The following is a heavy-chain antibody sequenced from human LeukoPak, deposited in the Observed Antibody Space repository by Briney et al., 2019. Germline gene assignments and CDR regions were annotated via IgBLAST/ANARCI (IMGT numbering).Heavy chain of an antibody. V-gene: IGHV3-7*01. Sequence: PGGSLRLSCAASGFTFSSYWMSWVRQAPGKGLEWVANIKQDGSEKYYVDSVKGRFTISRDNAKNSLYLQMNSLRAEDTAVYYCARERGLRYYDFWSGYNDAFDIWGQGTMVTVPS. CDR3: ARERGLRYYDFWSGYNDAFDI. J-gene: IGHJ3*02. CDR2: IKQDGSEK. D-gene: IGHD3-3*01. CDR1: GFTFSSYW.